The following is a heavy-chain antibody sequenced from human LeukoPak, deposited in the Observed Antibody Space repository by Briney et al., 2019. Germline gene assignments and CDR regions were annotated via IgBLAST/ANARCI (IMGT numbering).Heavy chain of an antibody. J-gene: IGHJ4*02. CDR3: ARGAWAGGSSWNQQEFDC. D-gene: IGHD6-13*01. CDR1: GYTFTGYY. V-gene: IGHV1-2*02. Sequence: ASVKVSCKASGYTFTGYYMHWVRQAPGQGLEWMGWINPNSGGTNYAQKFQGRVTMTRDTSISTAYMELSRLRSDDTAMYYCARGAWAGGSSWNQQEFDCWGQGTLVTVSA. CDR2: INPNSGGT.